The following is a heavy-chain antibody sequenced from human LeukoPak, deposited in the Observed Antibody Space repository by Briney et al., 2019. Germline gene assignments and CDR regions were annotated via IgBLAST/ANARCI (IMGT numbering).Heavy chain of an antibody. CDR2: MNPNSGNT. D-gene: IGHD4-17*01. J-gene: IGHJ4*02. CDR3: ARGNDYGDSHIGEDY. Sequence: ASVKVSCKASAYTFTIYTIHWVRQAPGQRLEWMGWMNPNSGNTGYAQKFQGRVTMTRNTSISTAYMELSSLRSEDTAVYYCARGNDYGDSHIGEDYWGQGTLVTVSS. CDR1: AYTFTIYT. V-gene: IGHV1-8*02.